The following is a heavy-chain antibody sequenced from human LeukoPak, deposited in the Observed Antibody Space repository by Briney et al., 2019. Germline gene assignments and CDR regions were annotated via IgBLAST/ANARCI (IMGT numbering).Heavy chain of an antibody. J-gene: IGHJ4*02. D-gene: IGHD6-13*01. Sequence: GRSLRLSCAASGFTFDDYAMHWVRQAPAKGLEWVSGMSWISGSIGYADSVKDRFTISRDNAKNSLYLQMNSLRAEDMAVYYCAKDMGSSWYSTTLGYWGQGTLVTVSS. V-gene: IGHV3-9*03. CDR1: GFTFDDYA. CDR2: MSWISGSI. CDR3: AKDMGSSWYSTTLGY.